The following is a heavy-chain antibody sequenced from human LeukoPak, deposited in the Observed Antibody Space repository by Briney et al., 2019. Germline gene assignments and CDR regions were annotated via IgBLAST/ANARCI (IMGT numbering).Heavy chain of an antibody. Sequence: GASVKVSCKASGYTFTSYGISWVRQAPGQGLEWMGWISAYNGNTNYAQKLQGRVTMTTDTSTSTAYMELRSLRSDDTAVYYCASRKEQQLVRRPEYYYYYGMDVWGQGTTVTVSS. CDR2: ISAYNGNT. CDR3: ASRKEQQLVRRPEYYYYYGMDV. V-gene: IGHV1-18*01. CDR1: GYTFTSYG. D-gene: IGHD6-13*01. J-gene: IGHJ6*02.